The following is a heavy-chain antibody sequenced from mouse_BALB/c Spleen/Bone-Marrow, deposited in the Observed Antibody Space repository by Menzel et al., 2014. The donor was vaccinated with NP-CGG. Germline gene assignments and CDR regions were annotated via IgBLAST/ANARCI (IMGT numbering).Heavy chain of an antibody. V-gene: IGHV3-1*02. CDR2: IHYSGST. Sequence: EVQRVESGPDLVKPSQSLSLTCTVTGFSITSTYTWHWIRQFPGNKLEWMGYIHYSGSTNYNPSLKSRISITRDTSKSQFFLQLNSVTTEDTATYYCALSGLRPCAYWGQGTLVTVSA. D-gene: IGHD1-2*01. J-gene: IGHJ3*01. CDR3: ALSGLRPCAY. CDR1: GFSITSTYT.